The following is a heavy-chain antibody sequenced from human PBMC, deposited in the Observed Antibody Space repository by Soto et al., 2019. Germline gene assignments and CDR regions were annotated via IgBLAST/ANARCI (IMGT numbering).Heavy chain of an antibody. V-gene: IGHV3-33*01. CDR2: IWYDGSNK. J-gene: IGHJ4*02. D-gene: IGHD4-17*01. Sequence: GGSLRLSCAASGFTFRSYGMHWVRQAPGKGLEWVAVIWYDGSNKYYADSVKGRFTISRDNSKNTLYLQMNSLRAEDTAVYYCARDIVGDYCFDYWGQGTLVTVSS. CDR1: GFTFRSYG. CDR3: ARDIVGDYCFDY.